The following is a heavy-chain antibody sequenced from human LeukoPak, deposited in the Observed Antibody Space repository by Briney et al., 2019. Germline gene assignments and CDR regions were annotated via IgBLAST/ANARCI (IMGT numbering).Heavy chain of an antibody. V-gene: IGHV1-2*06. D-gene: IGHD2-21*02. CDR2: INPNSGGT. CDR3: AKFVYCGGDCYYDY. J-gene: IGHJ4*02. Sequence: ASVKVSCKASGYTFTGYYMHWARQAPGQGLEWMGRINPNSGGTNYAQKFQGRVTMTRHTSISTAYMELSRLRSDDTAVYYCAKFVYCGGDCYYDYWGQGTLVTVSS. CDR1: GYTFTGYY.